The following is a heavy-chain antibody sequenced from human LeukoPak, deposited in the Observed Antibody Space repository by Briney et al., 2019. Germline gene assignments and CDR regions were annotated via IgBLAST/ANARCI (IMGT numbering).Heavy chain of an antibody. CDR1: GGSFSGYY. J-gene: IGHJ4*02. CDR3: ARATMAKFDY. Sequence: SETLSLTCAVYGGSFSGYYWSWIRQPPGKGLEWIGEINHSGSTNYNPSLKSRVTISVDRSKNQFSLKLSSVTAADTAVYYCARATMAKFDYWGQGTLVTVSS. D-gene: IGHD3-10*01. V-gene: IGHV4-34*01. CDR2: INHSGST.